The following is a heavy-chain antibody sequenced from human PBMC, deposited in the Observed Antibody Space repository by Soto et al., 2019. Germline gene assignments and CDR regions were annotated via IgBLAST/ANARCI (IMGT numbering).Heavy chain of an antibody. J-gene: IGHJ6*02. V-gene: IGHV3-23*01. Sequence: GGSLRLSCAASGFTFSSYAMSWVRQAPGKGLEWVSAISGSGGSTYYADSVKGRFTISRDNSKNTLYLQMNSLRAEDTAVYYCALDSSGYFNNYYYYGMDVWGQGTTVTVSS. CDR2: ISGSGGST. D-gene: IGHD3-22*01. CDR1: GFTFSSYA. CDR3: ALDSSGYFNNYYYYGMDV.